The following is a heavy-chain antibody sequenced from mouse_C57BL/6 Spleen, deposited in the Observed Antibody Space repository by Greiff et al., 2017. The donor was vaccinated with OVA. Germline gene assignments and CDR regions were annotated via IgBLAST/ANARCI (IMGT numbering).Heavy chain of an antibody. D-gene: IGHD1-1*01. CDR1: GFTFNTYA. Sequence: EVKVVESGGGLVQPKGSLKLSCAASGFTFNTYAMHWVRQAPGKGLEWVACIRSKSSNYATYYADSVKDRFTISRDDSQSMLYLQMNNLKTEDTAMYYCVRNYYGSSYAMDYWGQGTSVTVSS. CDR2: IRSKSSNYAT. CDR3: VRNYYGSSYAMDY. V-gene: IGHV10-3*01. J-gene: IGHJ4*01.